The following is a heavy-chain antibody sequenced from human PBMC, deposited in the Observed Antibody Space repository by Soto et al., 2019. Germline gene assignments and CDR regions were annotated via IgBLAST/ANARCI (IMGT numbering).Heavy chain of an antibody. V-gene: IGHV3-23*01. CDR2: ISGSGGRT. CDR3: AKEKRYFDWLCDY. CDR1: GFTFSSYA. D-gene: IGHD3-9*01. J-gene: IGHJ4*02. Sequence: GGSLRLSCAASGFTFSSYAMSWVRQAPGKGLEWVSAISGSGGRTYYEDSVKGRFTISRDNSKNTLYLQMNSLRAEDTAVYYCAKEKRYFDWLCDYWGQGTLVTVSS.